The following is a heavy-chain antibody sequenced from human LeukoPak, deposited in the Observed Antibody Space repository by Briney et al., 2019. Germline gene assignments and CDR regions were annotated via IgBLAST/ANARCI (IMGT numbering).Heavy chain of an antibody. CDR2: IDYGGST. J-gene: IGHJ2*01. CDR1: GGSLSSGGYY. V-gene: IGHV4-31*03. CDR3: ARVHTGEVILYWYFDL. D-gene: IGHD3-22*01. Sequence: SQTLSLTCTLSGGSLSSGGYYWSWIRQHPGKGLEWIGFIDYGGSTYYNPSLKTRGTISVDTSKHQLSLKLRSVTAADRGVYYCARVHTGEVILYWYFDLWGRGTLVTVSS.